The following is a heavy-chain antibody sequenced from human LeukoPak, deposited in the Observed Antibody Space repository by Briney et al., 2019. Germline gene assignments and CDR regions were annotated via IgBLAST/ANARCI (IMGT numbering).Heavy chain of an antibody. J-gene: IGHJ4*02. Sequence: GGSLRLSCAASGFTVSSNYMSWVRQAPGKGLEWVSVIYSGGSTYYADSVKGRFTISRDNSKNTLYLQMNSLRAEDTAVYYCARDRWFGEFHPSTEXYFDYWGQGTLVTVSS. CDR2: IYSGGST. CDR3: ARDRWFGEFHPSTEXYFDY. CDR1: GFTVSSNY. D-gene: IGHD3-10*01. V-gene: IGHV3-66*01.